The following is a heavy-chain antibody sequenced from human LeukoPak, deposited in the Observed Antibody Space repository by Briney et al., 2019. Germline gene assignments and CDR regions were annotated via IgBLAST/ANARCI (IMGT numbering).Heavy chain of an antibody. CDR2: ISAYNGNT. J-gene: IGHJ4*02. Sequence: ASVKVSCKASGYTFTSYGISWVRQAPGQGLERMGWISAYNGNTNYAQKLQGRVTMTTDTSTSTAYMELRSLRSDDTAVYYCARDTDYYDSSGYPLDYWGQGTLVTVSS. D-gene: IGHD3-22*01. CDR1: GYTFTSYG. V-gene: IGHV1-18*01. CDR3: ARDTDYYDSSGYPLDY.